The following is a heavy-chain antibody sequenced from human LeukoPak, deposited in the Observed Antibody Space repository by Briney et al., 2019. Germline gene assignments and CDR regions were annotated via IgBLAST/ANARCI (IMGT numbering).Heavy chain of an antibody. CDR2: IRSKAYGGTT. V-gene: IGHV3-49*04. CDR1: GFTFGDYA. Sequence: GGSLRLSCTASGFTFGDYAMSWVRQAPGKGLEWVGFIRSKAYGGTTEYAASVKGRFTISRDDFKSIAYLQMNSLKTEDTAVYYCTRSSAYCSSTSCYVLDYWGQGTLVTVSS. D-gene: IGHD2-2*01. CDR3: TRSSAYCSSTSCYVLDY. J-gene: IGHJ4*01.